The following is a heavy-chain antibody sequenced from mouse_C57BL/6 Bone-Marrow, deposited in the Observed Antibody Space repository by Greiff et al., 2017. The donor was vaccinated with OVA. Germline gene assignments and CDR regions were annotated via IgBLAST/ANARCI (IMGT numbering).Heavy chain of an antibody. J-gene: IGHJ2*01. CDR2: INPSSGYT. Sequence: VQLQQSGAELARPGASVKMSCKASGYTFTSYTMHWVKQRPGQGLEWIGYINPSSGYTKYNQKFKDKATLTADKSSSTAYMQLSSLTSEDSAVYYCARNFITTVVFDDWGQGTTLTVSS. CDR3: ARNFITTVVFDD. V-gene: IGHV1-4*01. D-gene: IGHD1-1*01. CDR1: GYTFTSYT.